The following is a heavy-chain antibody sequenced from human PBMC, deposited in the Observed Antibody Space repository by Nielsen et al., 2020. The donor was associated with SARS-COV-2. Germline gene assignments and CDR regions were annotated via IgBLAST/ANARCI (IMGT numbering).Heavy chain of an antibody. J-gene: IGHJ4*02. Sequence: GESLKISCAASGFTFSSYAMHWVRQAPGKGLEWVAVISYDGSNKYYADSVKGRFTISRDNSKNTLYLQMNSLRADDTAIYYCARWRTYGNGWDCWGQGTLVTVSS. CDR2: ISYDGSNK. D-gene: IGHD6-19*01. CDR1: GFTFSSYA. V-gene: IGHV3-30-3*01. CDR3: ARWRTYGNGWDC.